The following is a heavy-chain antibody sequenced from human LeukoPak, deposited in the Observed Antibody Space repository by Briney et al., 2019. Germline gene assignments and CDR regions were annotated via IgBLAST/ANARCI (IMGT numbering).Heavy chain of an antibody. D-gene: IGHD2-2*01. CDR2: IYYSGST. CDR3: ARLYCSSTSCPYYFDY. J-gene: IGHJ4*02. CDR1: GGSISSYY. V-gene: IGHV4-59*12. Sequence: SETLSLTCTVSGGSISSYYWSWIRQPPGKGLEWIGYIYYSGSTNYNPSLKSRVTISVDRSKNQFSLKLSSVAAADTAVYYCARLYCSSTSCPYYFDYWGQGTLVTVSS.